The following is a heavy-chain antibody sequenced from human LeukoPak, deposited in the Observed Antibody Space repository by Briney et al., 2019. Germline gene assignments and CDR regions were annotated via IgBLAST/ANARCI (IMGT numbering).Heavy chain of an antibody. CDR3: GSEGRSSLGLEY. J-gene: IGHJ4*02. Sequence: PGGSLTLSCAASGFTFSNNWMSWVRPAQGQGREGVGNLKQDGSEKYHVESVKGRFTISRDNARNSLYLQMNSLRAEDTAVYYCGSEGRSSLGLEYWGQGTLVTVSS. CDR2: LKQDGSEK. D-gene: IGHD6-13*01. V-gene: IGHV3-7*04. CDR1: GFTFSNNW.